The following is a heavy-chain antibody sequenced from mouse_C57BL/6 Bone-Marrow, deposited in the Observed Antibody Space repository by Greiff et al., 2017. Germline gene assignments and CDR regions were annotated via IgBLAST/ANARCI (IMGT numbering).Heavy chain of an antibody. CDR3: ARYYSGDFDY. D-gene: IGHD2-12*01. V-gene: IGHV5-12*01. J-gene: IGHJ2*01. CDR1: GFTFSDYY. Sequence: EVKLVESGGGLVQPGGSLKLSCAASGFTFSDYYMYWVRQTPEKRLEWVAYISNGGGSTYYPDTVKGRFTISRDNAKNTLYLQMSRLKSEDTAMYYCARYYSGDFDYWGQGTTLTVSS. CDR2: ISNGGGST.